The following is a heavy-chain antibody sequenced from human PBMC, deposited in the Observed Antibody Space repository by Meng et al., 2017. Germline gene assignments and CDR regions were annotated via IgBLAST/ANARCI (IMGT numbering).Heavy chain of an antibody. CDR1: GGSISSYY. V-gene: IGHV4-59*01. Sequence: GSLRLSCTVSGGSISSYYWSWIRQPPGKGLEWIGYIYYSGSTNYNPSPKSRVTISVDTSKNQFSLKLSSVTAADTAVYYCARGYYYGSGSNFDYWGQGTLVTVSS. CDR3: ARGYYYGSGSNFDY. D-gene: IGHD3-10*01. CDR2: IYYSGST. J-gene: IGHJ4*02.